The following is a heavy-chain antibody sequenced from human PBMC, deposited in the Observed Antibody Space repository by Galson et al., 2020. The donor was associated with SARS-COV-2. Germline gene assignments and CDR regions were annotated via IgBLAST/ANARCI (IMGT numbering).Heavy chain of an antibody. D-gene: IGHD6-19*01. CDR1: GGSFSDHY. CDR3: ARRERGWYFFDH. V-gene: IGHV4-34*12. J-gene: IGHJ4*02. CDR2: VIYSGNT. Sequence: SETLSLTCAVSGGSFSDHYWTWIRQPPGKGLECIGEVIYSGNTNYNPSLKSRVTISVDTSKKQFSLRLRSVAAADTAVYYCARRERGWYFFDHWGQGTLVTVSS.